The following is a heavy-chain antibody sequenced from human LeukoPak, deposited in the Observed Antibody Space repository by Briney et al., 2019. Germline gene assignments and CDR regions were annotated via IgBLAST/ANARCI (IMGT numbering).Heavy chain of an antibody. CDR1: GFTFDDYA. CDR3: AKVGSAGLLLWFGELSF. Sequence: PGGSLRLSCAASGFTFDDYAMHWVRHAPGKGLEWVSLISGDGGSTYYADSVKGRFTISRDNSKNSLYLQMDSLRTEDTALYYCAKVGSAGLLLWFGELSFWGQGTLVTVSS. J-gene: IGHJ4*02. CDR2: ISGDGGST. D-gene: IGHD3-10*01. V-gene: IGHV3-43*02.